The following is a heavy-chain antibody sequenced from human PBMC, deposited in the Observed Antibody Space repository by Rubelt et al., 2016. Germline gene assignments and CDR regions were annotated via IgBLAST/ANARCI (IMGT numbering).Heavy chain of an antibody. Sequence: QLQLQESGPGLVKPSETLSLTCTVSGGSISPYYWTWIRQPPGKGLEWIGYIYYSGSTNYNPSLRSRVTMSVDTSNNQFSLRLRSLTAADTALYDCARAHYTTYDSPFDYWGQGILVTVSS. CDR1: GGSISPYY. D-gene: IGHD5-12*01. CDR2: IYYSGST. V-gene: IGHV4-59*01. CDR3: ARAHYTTYDSPFDY. J-gene: IGHJ4*02.